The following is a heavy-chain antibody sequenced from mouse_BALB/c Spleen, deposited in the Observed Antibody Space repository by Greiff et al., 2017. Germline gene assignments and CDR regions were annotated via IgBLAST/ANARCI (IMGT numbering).Heavy chain of an antibody. CDR2: INPSDSET. Sequence: VQLQQPGAELVRPGASVKLSCKASGYSFTSYWMNWVKQRPGQGLEWIGMINPSDSETRLNQKFKDKATLTVDKSSSTAYMQLSSPTSEDTAVYYGARKGDRYEGGGYAMDYWGQGTSVTVSS. J-gene: IGHJ4*01. D-gene: IGHD2-14*01. CDR1: GYSFTSYW. V-gene: IGHV1-61*01. CDR3: ARKGDRYEGGGYAMDY.